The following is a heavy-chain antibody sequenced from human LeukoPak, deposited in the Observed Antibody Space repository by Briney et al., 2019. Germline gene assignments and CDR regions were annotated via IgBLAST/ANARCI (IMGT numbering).Heavy chain of an antibody. CDR2: IIPIFGTA. V-gene: IGHV1-69*06. D-gene: IGHD6-13*01. CDR3: ARGNIAAAALDY. CDR1: GGTFSSYA. Sequence: ASVKVSCKASGGTFSSYAISWVRQAPGQGLEWMGGIIPIFGTANYAQKFQGRVTITADKSTSTAYMELSSLRSEDTAVYYCARGNIAAAALDYWGQGTLVTVSS. J-gene: IGHJ4*02.